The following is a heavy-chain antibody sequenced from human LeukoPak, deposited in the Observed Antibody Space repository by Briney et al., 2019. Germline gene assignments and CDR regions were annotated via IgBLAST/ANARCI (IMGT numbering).Heavy chain of an antibody. CDR2: IYYSGST. J-gene: IGHJ4*02. D-gene: IGHD6-19*01. Sequence: PSETLSLTCTVSGGSISSYYWSWIRQPPGKGLEWIGSIYYSGSTYYNPSLKSRVTISVDTSKNQFSLKLSSVTAANTAVYYCARGTSSGWAKSYYFDYWGQGTLVTVSS. V-gene: IGHV4-39*01. CDR1: GGSISSYY. CDR3: ARGTSSGWAKSYYFDY.